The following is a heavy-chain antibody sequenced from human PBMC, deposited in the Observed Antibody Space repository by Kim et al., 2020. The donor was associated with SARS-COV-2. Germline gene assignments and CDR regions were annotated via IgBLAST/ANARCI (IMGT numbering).Heavy chain of an antibody. J-gene: IGHJ4*01. Sequence: SETLSLTCTVSGGSISSGDYYWSWIRQPPGKGLEWIGYIYSSGSTYYNPSLKSRVTISADTSKNQFSLKVTFMTASDTAVYYCARGRWGDYGDYGDCWG. CDR3: ARGRWGDYGDYGDC. V-gene: IGHV4-30-4*01. CDR1: GGSISSGDYY. D-gene: IGHD4-17*01. CDR2: IYSSGST.